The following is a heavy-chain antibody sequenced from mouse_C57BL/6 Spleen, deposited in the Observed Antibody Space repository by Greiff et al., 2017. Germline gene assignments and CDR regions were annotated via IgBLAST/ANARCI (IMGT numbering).Heavy chain of an antibody. J-gene: IGHJ2*01. CDR1: GFTFSSYA. Sequence: EVQRVESGGGLVKPGGSLKLSCAASGFTFSSYAMSWVRQTPEKRLEWVATISDGGSYTYYPDNVKGRFTISRDNAKNNLYLQMSHLKSEDTAMYYCARDAAAYYFDYWGQGTTLTVSS. V-gene: IGHV5-4*01. CDR2: ISDGGSYT. CDR3: ARDAAAYYFDY.